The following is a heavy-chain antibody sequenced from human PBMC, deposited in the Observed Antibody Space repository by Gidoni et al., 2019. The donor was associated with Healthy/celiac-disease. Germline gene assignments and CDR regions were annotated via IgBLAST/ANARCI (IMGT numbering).Heavy chain of an antibody. J-gene: IGHJ6*02. D-gene: IGHD5-12*01. CDR3: AKDPYGATSANNYYYYGMDV. Sequence: EVQLLESGGGLVQPGGSLRLSCAASGFSFSSYAMSWVRQAPGKGLELVLAIMCSGGSTYEGDSVKVPFTISRDNSKNTLYLQMNSLSAEDTVLYYCAKDPYGATSANNYYYYGMDVWGQGTTVTVSS. CDR2: IMCSGGST. CDR1: GFSFSSYA. V-gene: IGHV3-23*01.